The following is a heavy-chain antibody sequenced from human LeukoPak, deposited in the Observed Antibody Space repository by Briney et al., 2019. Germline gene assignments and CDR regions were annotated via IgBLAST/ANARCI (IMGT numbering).Heavy chain of an antibody. Sequence: PGGFLRLSCAASGFTFSSYSMHWVRQAPGKGLEWVSSISSSSSYIYYPDSVKGRFTISRDNAKNSLYLQMNSLRAEDTAVYYCARDVIGDLVGAFDIWGQGTMVTVSS. J-gene: IGHJ3*02. CDR1: GFTFSSYS. D-gene: IGHD2-15*01. V-gene: IGHV3-21*06. CDR2: ISSSSSYI. CDR3: ARDVIGDLVGAFDI.